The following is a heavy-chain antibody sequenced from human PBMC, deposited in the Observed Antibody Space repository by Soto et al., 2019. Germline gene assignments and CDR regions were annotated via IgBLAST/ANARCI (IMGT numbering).Heavy chain of an antibody. J-gene: IGHJ4*02. Sequence: EVQLVESGGGLVQPGRSLRLSCAASGFTFDDYTMHWVRQAPGKGLEWVAAVSRSSVTTGYADSVKGRFTISRDNAKKSLYLQMNSLRVEDTALYYCVKDGYCSGDSCYPWYFDYWGQGTLVTVSS. D-gene: IGHD2-15*01. V-gene: IGHV3-9*01. CDR3: VKDGYCSGDSCYPWYFDY. CDR1: GFTFDDYT. CDR2: VSRSSVTT.